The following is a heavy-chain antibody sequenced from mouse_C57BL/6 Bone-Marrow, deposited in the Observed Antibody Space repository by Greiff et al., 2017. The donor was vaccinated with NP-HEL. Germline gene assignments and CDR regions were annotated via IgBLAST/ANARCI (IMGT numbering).Heavy chain of an antibody. D-gene: IGHD2-4*01. CDR1: GFNIKDDY. CDR2: IDPENGDT. Sequence: VQLQQSGAELVRPGASVKLSCTASGFNIKDDYMHWVKQRPEQGLEWIGWIDPENGDTEYASKFQGKATITADKSSNTAYLQLSSLTSEDTAVYYCTTEGYYDYGTGYYYAMDYWGQGTSVTVSS. CDR3: TTEGYYDYGTGYYYAMDY. V-gene: IGHV14-4*01. J-gene: IGHJ4*01.